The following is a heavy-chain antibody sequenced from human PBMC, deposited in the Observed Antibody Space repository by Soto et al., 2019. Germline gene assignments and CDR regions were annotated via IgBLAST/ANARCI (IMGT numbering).Heavy chain of an antibody. CDR3: ASSSSGSYFDYFDY. Sequence: SETLSLTCAVSGGSISSGGYSWSWIRQPPGKGLEWIGHIYHSGSTYYNPSLKSRVTISVDRSKNQFSLKLSSVTAADTAVYYCASSSSGSYFDYFDYWGQGTLVTVSS. CDR2: IYHSGST. CDR1: GGSISSGGYS. V-gene: IGHV4-30-2*01. J-gene: IGHJ4*02. D-gene: IGHD1-26*01.